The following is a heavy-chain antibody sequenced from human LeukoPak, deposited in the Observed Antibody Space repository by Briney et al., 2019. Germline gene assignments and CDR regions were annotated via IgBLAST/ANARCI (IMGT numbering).Heavy chain of an antibody. D-gene: IGHD2/OR15-2a*01. CDR3: ARGESTYHFDY. J-gene: IGHJ4*02. V-gene: IGHV3-48*03. CDR2: IQTNGVTK. Sequence: PGGSLRLSCAASGFTFSSYEMNWVRQAPGKGLEWVSYIQTNGVTKYYADSVKARFTISRDNAKNSLYLQMNSLRAEDTALYYCARGESTYHFDYWGQGTLVTVSS. CDR1: GFTFSSYE.